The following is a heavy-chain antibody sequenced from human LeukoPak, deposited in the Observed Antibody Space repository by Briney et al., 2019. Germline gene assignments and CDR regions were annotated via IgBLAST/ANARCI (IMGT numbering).Heavy chain of an antibody. Sequence: GGSLRLSCAASGFTFSSYAMSWVRQAPGKGLEWVSAISGSGGSTYYADSVKGRFTISRDNSKNTLYLQMNSLRAEDTAVYYCAKDADGVVEIAIPASFDYWGQGTLVTVSS. CDR1: GFTFSSYA. V-gene: IGHV3-23*01. CDR3: AKDADGVVEIAIPASFDY. J-gene: IGHJ4*02. D-gene: IGHD2-21*01. CDR2: ISGSGGST.